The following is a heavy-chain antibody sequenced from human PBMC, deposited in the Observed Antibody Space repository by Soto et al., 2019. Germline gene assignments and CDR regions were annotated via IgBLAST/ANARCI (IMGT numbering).Heavy chain of an antibody. CDR2: ISGTAGSS. CDR1: GFTFSSYA. V-gene: IGHV3-23*01. CDR3: VKDEDRYSYRLMDV. J-gene: IGHJ6*02. D-gene: IGHD5-18*01. Sequence: EVQLLESGGGLVQPGGSLRVSCAASGFTFSSYAMTWVRQAPGKGLEWVSGISGTAGSSYYADSVKGRFTMSRDNSKNTLYLQMNSLRAEDTAVYYCVKDEDRYSYRLMDVWGQGTTVTVSS.